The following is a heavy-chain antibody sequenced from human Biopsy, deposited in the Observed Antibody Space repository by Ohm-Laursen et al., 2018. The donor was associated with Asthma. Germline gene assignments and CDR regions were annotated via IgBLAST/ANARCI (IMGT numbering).Heavy chain of an antibody. V-gene: IGHV3-33*01. CDR2: IWYDGSIK. CDR3: AGGVVGDSPLCNY. Sequence: SLRLSCAASGFPFSSYGMHWVRQAPGKGLEWVAVIWYDGSIKYYADSVKGRFSISRDNSKNTLYLQMNSLRAEDTAVYYCAGGVVGDSPLCNYWGQGTLVTVSS. J-gene: IGHJ4*02. D-gene: IGHD2-21*02. CDR1: GFPFSSYG.